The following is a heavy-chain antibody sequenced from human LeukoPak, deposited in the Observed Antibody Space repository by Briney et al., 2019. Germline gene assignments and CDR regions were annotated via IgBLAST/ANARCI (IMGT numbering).Heavy chain of an antibody. D-gene: IGHD6-13*01. CDR3: AGAAGPAWGSSY. J-gene: IGHJ4*02. Sequence: PGGSLRLSCAASGFTFSSYGMHWVRQAPGKGLEWVAVIWYDGSNNYYADSVKGRFTISRDNSKNTLYLQMNSLRAEDTAVYYCAGAAGPAWGSSYWGQGTLVTVSS. CDR2: IWYDGSNN. V-gene: IGHV3-33*01. CDR1: GFTFSSYG.